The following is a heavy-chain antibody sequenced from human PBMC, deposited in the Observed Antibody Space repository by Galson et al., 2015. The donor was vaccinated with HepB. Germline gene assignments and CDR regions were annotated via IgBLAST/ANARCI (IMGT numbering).Heavy chain of an antibody. Sequence: SLRLSCAASGFTFHFHAMHWVRQAPGKGLGWVAGISHDENYRYYRDSVKDRFTISRDNSKNTLYLQMNSLRTEDTAVFYCARDGQNFWSDYRSSYSYMDVWGKGTTVTVSS. CDR2: ISHDENYR. CDR1: GFTFHFHA. D-gene: IGHD3-3*01. CDR3: ARDGQNFWSDYRSSYSYMDV. J-gene: IGHJ6*03. V-gene: IGHV3-30-3*01.